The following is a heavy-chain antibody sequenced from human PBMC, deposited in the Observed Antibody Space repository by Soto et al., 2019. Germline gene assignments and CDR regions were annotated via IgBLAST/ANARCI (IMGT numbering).Heavy chain of an antibody. D-gene: IGHD6-6*01. CDR3: AKTLIAARLYYYYGMDV. V-gene: IGHV3-23*01. J-gene: IGHJ6*02. CDR2: ISGSGGST. Sequence: LRLSCAASGFTFSSYAMSWVRQAPGKGLEWVSAISGSGGSTYYADSVKGRFTISRDNSKNTLYLQMNSLRAEDTAVYYCAKTLIAARLYYYYGMDVWGQGTTVTVS. CDR1: GFTFSSYA.